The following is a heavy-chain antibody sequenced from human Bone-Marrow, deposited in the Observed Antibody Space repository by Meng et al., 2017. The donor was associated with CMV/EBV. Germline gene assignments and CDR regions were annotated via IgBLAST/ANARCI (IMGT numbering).Heavy chain of an antibody. CDR3: ASHRYGDYVDDY. D-gene: IGHD4-17*01. Sequence: SETLSLTCTVPGGSIGSSSYYWGWIRQPPGKGLEWIGSIYYSGSTYYNPSLKSRVTISVDTSKNQFSLKLSSVTAADTAVYYCASHRYGDYVDDYWGQGTLVTVSS. J-gene: IGHJ4*02. CDR2: IYYSGST. V-gene: IGHV4-39*07. CDR1: GGSIGSSSYY.